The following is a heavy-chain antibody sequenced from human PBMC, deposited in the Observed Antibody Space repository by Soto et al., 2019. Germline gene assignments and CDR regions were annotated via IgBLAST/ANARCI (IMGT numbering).Heavy chain of an antibody. CDR2: INHSGST. CDR3: ARGRTGGYRNVDIVATISRYFDY. D-gene: IGHD5-12*01. Sequence: SETLSLTCAVYGGSFSGYYWSWIRQPPGKGLEWIGEINHSGSTNYNPSLKSRVTISVDTSKNQFSLKLSSVTAADTAVYYCARGRTGGYRNVDIVATISRYFDYWGQGTLVTVSS. J-gene: IGHJ4*02. V-gene: IGHV4-34*01. CDR1: GGSFSGYY.